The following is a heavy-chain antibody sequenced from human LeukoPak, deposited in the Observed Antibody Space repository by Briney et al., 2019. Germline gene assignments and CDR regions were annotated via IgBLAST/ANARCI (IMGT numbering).Heavy chain of an antibody. Sequence: ASVKVSCKASGYTFTGYYMHWVRQAPGQGLEWMGWINPNSGGTNYAQKFQGRVTMTRDTSISTAYMELSRLRSDDTAVYYCARDRGSNYDILTGYYMEPVFDYWGQGTLVTVSS. D-gene: IGHD3-9*01. CDR1: GYTFTGYY. V-gene: IGHV1-2*02. CDR2: INPNSGGT. CDR3: ARDRGSNYDILTGYYMEPVFDY. J-gene: IGHJ4*02.